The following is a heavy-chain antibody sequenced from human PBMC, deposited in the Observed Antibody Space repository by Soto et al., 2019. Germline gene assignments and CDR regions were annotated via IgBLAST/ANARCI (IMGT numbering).Heavy chain of an antibody. D-gene: IGHD3-22*01. CDR1: GGAFSSYA. J-gene: IGHJ6*01. Sequence: SVKVSWKASGGAFSSYAISWVRQAPGQGLEWMGGIIPIFGTANYAQKFQGRVTITADESTSTAYMELSSLRSEDTAVYYCARGPGYYYDSSGYSDHLTSNYCYGMDVWGQGATVTVSS. CDR3: ARGPGYYYDSSGYSDHLTSNYCYGMDV. CDR2: IIPIFGTA. V-gene: IGHV1-69*13.